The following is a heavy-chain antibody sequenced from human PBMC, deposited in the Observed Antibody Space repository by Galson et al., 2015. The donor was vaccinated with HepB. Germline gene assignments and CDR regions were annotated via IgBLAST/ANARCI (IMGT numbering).Heavy chain of an antibody. CDR1: GYTFTSYY. D-gene: IGHD1-26*01. J-gene: IGHJ3*02. CDR3: AGIYIGSYYFAFDI. Sequence: SVKVSCKASGYTFTSYYMHWVRQAPGQGLEWMGIINPSGGSTRYAQKLQGRVTMTRDKSTSTVYMELSSLRSEETAVYYGAGIYIGSYYFAFDIWGQGTMVTVSS. CDR2: INPSGGST. V-gene: IGHV1-46*04.